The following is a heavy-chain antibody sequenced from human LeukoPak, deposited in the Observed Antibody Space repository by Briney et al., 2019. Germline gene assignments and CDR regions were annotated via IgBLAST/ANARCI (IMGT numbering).Heavy chain of an antibody. Sequence: ASVKVSCKASGYTFTNYGITWVRHAPGQGLEWMGWISPNSGNTKSAQKFQGRVTMTTDTSTSTAYMELRSLRSDDTAVYYCARQGVTAAENNYFYYYMDFWGKGTTVTVSS. CDR2: ISPNSGNT. CDR1: GYTFTNYG. D-gene: IGHD6-13*01. J-gene: IGHJ6*03. V-gene: IGHV1-18*01. CDR3: ARQGVTAAENNYFYYYMDF.